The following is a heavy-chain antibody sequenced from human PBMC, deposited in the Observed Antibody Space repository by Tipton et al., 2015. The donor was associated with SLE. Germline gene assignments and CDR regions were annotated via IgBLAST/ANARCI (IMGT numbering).Heavy chain of an antibody. J-gene: IGHJ2*01. CDR1: GGSISSYY. CDR2: IHYSGST. D-gene: IGHD5-18*01. Sequence: TLSLTCTVSGGSISSYYWSWIRQPPGKGLEWIGYIHYSGSTNYNPSLKSRVTISVDTSKNQFSLKVSSVTAADTAVYYCARGSPNSYGYSYWYFDLWGRGTLVTVSS. CDR3: ARGSPNSYGYSYWYFDL. V-gene: IGHV4-59*08.